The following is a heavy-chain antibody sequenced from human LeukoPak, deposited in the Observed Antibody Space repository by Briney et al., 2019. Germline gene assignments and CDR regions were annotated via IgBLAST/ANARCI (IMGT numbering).Heavy chain of an antibody. CDR1: GGTFSSYA. CDR2: IIPIFGTA. V-gene: IGHV1-69*05. J-gene: IGHJ5*02. Sequence: ASVKVSCKASGGTFSSYAISWVRQAPGQGLEWMGGIIPIFGTANYAQKFQGRVTITTDESTSTAYMELSSLRSEDTGVYYCASVTDEGFDPWGQGTLVTVSS. D-gene: IGHD3-16*02. CDR3: ASVTDEGFDP.